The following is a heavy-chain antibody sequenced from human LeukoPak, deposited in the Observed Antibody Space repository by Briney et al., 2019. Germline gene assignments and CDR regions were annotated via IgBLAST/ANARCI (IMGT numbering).Heavy chain of an antibody. D-gene: IGHD3-22*01. CDR2: IWYDGSNK. J-gene: IGHJ4*02. CDR1: GFTFSSYG. CDR3: ARAYYDSSGHYEYYFDY. Sequence: PGGSLRLSCATSGFTFSSYGMHWVRQAPGKGLEWVAVIWYDGSNKYYADSVKGRFTISRDNSKSTLYLQMNSLRVEDTAVYYCARAYYDSSGHYEYYFDYWGRGTLVTVAS. V-gene: IGHV3-33*01.